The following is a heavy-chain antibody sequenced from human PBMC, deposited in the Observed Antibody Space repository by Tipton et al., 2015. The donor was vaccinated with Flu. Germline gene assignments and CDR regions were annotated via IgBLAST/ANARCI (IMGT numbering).Heavy chain of an antibody. D-gene: IGHD3-10*01. J-gene: IGHJ4*02. V-gene: IGHV4-38-2*02. CDR2: IYHRGNT. CDR1: GYSISSGYY. CDR3: ARADYYVSDHY. Sequence: TLSLTCTVSGYSISSGYYWGWVRQPPGKGLEWIGTIYHRGNTYYNPSLKSGATISVDTSKNQLSLRLGPVTAADTAVYYCARADYYVSDHYWGQGTLVTVSS.